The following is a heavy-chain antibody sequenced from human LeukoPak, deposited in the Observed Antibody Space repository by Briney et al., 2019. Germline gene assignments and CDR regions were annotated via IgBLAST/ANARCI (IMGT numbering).Heavy chain of an antibody. Sequence: PAGGSLRLSCAASGFTFSSYAMSSVRQAPGKGLEWVSAISGSGGSTYYADSVKGRFTISRDNSKNTLYLQMNSLRAEDRAVYYCAKWDLAVAGTFDYWGQGTLVTVSS. J-gene: IGHJ4*02. CDR2: ISGSGGST. D-gene: IGHD6-19*01. CDR3: AKWDLAVAGTFDY. V-gene: IGHV3-23*01. CDR1: GFTFSSYA.